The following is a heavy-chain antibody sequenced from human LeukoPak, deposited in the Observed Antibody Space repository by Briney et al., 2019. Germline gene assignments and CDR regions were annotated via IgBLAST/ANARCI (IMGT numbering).Heavy chain of an antibody. V-gene: IGHV3-33*06. CDR2: ISYDGSNK. CDR3: AKRGSKWGLDN. CDR1: GFIFTSYA. J-gene: IGHJ4*02. D-gene: IGHD3-16*01. Sequence: GRSLRLSCAASGFIFTSYAMHWVRQAPGKELEWVAVISYDGSNKYYADSVKGRFTISKDTSKSTLYLQMSSLRAEDTAIYYCAKRGSKWGLDNWGQGTLVTVAS.